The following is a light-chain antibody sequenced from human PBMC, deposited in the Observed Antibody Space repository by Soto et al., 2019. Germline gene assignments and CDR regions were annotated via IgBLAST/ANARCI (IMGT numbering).Light chain of an antibody. CDR3: QHYNNWST. CDR1: QSVSSN. Sequence: EIVMTKSPATLSVSPGARATLSCRASQSVSSNLAWYQQKPGQAPRLLIYGASTRATGIPARFSGSGSGTEFTLTISSLQSEDFAVYYCQHYNNWSTFGQGTRLEIK. V-gene: IGKV3-15*01. J-gene: IGKJ5*01. CDR2: GAS.